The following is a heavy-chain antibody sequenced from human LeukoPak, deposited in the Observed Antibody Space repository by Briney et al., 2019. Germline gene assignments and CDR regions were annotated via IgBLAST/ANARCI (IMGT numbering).Heavy chain of an antibody. CDR2: INHSGST. CDR1: GGSFSGYH. CDR3: ARGNYDYFDY. D-gene: IGHD1-7*01. J-gene: IGHJ4*02. Sequence: PSETLSLTCAVYGGSFSGYHWSWTRQPPGKGLEWIGEINHSGSTSYNPSLKSRVTISVDTSKNQFSLKLSSVTAADTAVYYCARGNYDYFDYWGQGTLVTVSS. V-gene: IGHV4-34*01.